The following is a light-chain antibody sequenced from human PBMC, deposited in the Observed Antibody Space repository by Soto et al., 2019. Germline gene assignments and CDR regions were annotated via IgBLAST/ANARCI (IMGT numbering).Light chain of an antibody. CDR1: SGHSSYI. J-gene: IGLJ3*02. CDR2: LEGSGSY. Sequence: QSVLTQSSSASASLGSSVKLTCTLSSGHSSYIIAWHQQQPGKAPRYLMKLEGSGSYNKGSGVPDRFSGSSSGADRYLTISNLQFEDEADYYCETCDSNTRVFGGGTKVTVL. V-gene: IGLV4-60*02. CDR3: ETCDSNTRV.